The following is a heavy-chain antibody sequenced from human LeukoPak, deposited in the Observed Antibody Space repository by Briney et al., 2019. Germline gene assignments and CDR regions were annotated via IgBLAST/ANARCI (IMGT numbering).Heavy chain of an antibody. CDR1: GFTFDDYT. Sequence: GGSLRLSCAASGFTFDDYTMHWVRQAPGKGLEWVSLISWDGGSTYYADSVKGRFTISRDNSKNSLYLQMNSLRTEDTALYYCAKGGGMATITGFFDYWGQGTLVTVSS. D-gene: IGHD5-24*01. CDR2: ISWDGGST. V-gene: IGHV3-43*01. CDR3: AKGGGMATITGFFDY. J-gene: IGHJ4*02.